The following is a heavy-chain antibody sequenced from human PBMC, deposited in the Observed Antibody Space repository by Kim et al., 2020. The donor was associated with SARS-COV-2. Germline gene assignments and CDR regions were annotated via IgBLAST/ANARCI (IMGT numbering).Heavy chain of an antibody. CDR1: GGAFSGHY. J-gene: IGHJ6*02. D-gene: IGHD3-16*02. CDR3: ATGRWRSYSSSHYYIYGLDV. CDR2: IDHSGIT. V-gene: IGHV4-34*01. Sequence: SETLSLTCKVYGGAFSGHYWSWIRQRPGKGLEWVGEIDHSGITTYHPFLESRVTISKDTARNDFSLTLRSVTAADTAVYYRATGRWRSYSSSHYYIYGLDVWGHGTTVLVSS.